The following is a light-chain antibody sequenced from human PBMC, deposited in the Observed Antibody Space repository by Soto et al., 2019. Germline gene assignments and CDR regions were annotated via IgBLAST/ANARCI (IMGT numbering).Light chain of an antibody. Sequence: QSALTQPASVSGSPGQSITISCTGTSSDVGGYNDVSWYQQHPGKAPKLMIYDVSNRPSGVSNRFSGSKSGNTASLTISGLQADDEADYYCSSYTSSSTLGVFGTGTKVTVL. CDR3: SSYTSSSTLGV. V-gene: IGLV2-14*01. CDR1: SSDVGGYND. J-gene: IGLJ1*01. CDR2: DVS.